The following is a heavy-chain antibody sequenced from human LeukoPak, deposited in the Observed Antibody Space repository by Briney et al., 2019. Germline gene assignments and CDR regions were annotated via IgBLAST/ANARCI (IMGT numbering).Heavy chain of an antibody. CDR2: ISGSGGST. V-gene: IGHV3-23*01. Sequence: GGSLRLSCAASGFTFSSYAMSWVRQAPGKGLEWVSAISGSGGSTYYADSVKGRFTISRDNAKNSLYLQMNSLRAEDTAVYYCARDRGDTADYWGQGTLVTVSS. CDR3: ARDRGDTADY. D-gene: IGHD5-18*01. J-gene: IGHJ4*02. CDR1: GFTFSSYA.